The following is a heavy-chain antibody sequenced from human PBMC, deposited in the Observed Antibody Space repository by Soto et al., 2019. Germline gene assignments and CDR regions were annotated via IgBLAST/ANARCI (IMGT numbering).Heavy chain of an antibody. J-gene: IGHJ5*02. CDR2: ISGRSSYT. V-gene: IGHV3-11*06. D-gene: IGHD6-25*01. CDR3: ARRREQRLGQTQYNWSEP. Sequence: QVQLVESGGGLVKPGGSLRLSCAASGFTFSDYYMTWIRQAPGKGLEWLSYISGRSSYTRYADSVKGRFTVSRDNANNSRYLQMKSLRAEDTAVYYCARRREQRLGQTQYNWSEPWGQGNLVTVSS. CDR1: GFTFSDYY.